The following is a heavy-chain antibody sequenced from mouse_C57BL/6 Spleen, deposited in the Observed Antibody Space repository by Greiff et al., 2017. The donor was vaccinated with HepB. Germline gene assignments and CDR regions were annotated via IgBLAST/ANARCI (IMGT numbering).Heavy chain of an antibody. CDR2: INPSTGGT. J-gene: IGHJ3*01. CDR3: ARIYGNYLAY. CDR1: GYSFTGYY. Sequence: EVQLQQSGPELVKPGASVKISCKASGYSFTGYYMNWVKQSPEKSLEWIGEINPSTGGTTYNQKFKAKATLTVDKSSSTAYMQLKSLTSEDSAVYYCARIYGNYLAYWGQGTLVTVSA. V-gene: IGHV1-42*01. D-gene: IGHD2-1*01.